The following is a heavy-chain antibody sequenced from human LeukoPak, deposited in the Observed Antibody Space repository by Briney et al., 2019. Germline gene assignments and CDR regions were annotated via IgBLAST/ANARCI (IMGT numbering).Heavy chain of an antibody. Sequence: PGGSLRLSCAASGFTISNYAMSWVRQAPGKGLEWVSAISGSGSTTYYADSVKGRFTISRDNSKNTLYLQINSLRVEDTAIFYCARDWDYWGQGTLVTVSS. J-gene: IGHJ4*02. V-gene: IGHV3-23*01. CDR3: ARDWDY. CDR1: GFTISNYA. D-gene: IGHD2-21*01. CDR2: ISGSGSTT.